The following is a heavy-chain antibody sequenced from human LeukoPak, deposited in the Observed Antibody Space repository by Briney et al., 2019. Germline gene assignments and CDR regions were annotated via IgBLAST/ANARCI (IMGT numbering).Heavy chain of an antibody. D-gene: IGHD3-16*01. J-gene: IGHJ4*02. CDR3: AKGGMITFGGVTHLNPDLDY. V-gene: IGHV4-34*01. CDR2: INHSGST. CDR1: GGSFSGYY. Sequence: SETLSLTCAVYGGSFSGYYWSWIRQPPGKGLEWIGEINHSGSTNYNPSLKSRVTISVDTSKNQFSLKLSPVTAADTAVYYCAKGGMITFGGVTHLNPDLDYWGQGTLVTVSS.